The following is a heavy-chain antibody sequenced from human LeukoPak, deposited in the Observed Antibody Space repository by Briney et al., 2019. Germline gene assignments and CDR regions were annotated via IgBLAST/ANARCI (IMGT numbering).Heavy chain of an antibody. CDR2: IYYSGRT. V-gene: IGHV4-39*01. D-gene: IGHD3-22*01. J-gene: IGHJ4*02. Sequence: PSETLSLTCTVPGGSISSSSNYWGWIRQSPGKGLEWIGSIYYSGRTNYNPSLKSRVTISVDTSKNQFSLRLSSVTAADTAVYYCASPYYYVNSDDYYDYWGQGTLVTVSS. CDR1: GGSISSSSNY. CDR3: ASPYYYVNSDDYYDY.